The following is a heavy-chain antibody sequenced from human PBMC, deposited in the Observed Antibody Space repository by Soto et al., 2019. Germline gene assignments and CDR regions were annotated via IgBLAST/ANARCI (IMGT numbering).Heavy chain of an antibody. CDR2: IYYSGST. J-gene: IGHJ3*02. D-gene: IGHD5-12*01. Sequence: HSETLSLTCTVSGGSMSSYYWSWIRQPPGKGLEWIGYIYYSGSTNYNPSLKSRVTISVDTSKNQFSLKLSSVTAADTAVYYCARQRVIVATTPKNDAFDIWGQGTMVTVSS. CDR3: ARQRVIVATTPKNDAFDI. V-gene: IGHV4-59*08. CDR1: GGSMSSYY.